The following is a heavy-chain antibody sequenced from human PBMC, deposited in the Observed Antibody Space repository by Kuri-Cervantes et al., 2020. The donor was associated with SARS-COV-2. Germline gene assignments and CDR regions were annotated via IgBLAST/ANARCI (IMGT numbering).Heavy chain of an antibody. V-gene: IGHV3-30*02. CDR3: ATVPGSGIAVAAPFDY. D-gene: IGHD6-19*01. J-gene: IGHJ4*02. Sequence: GESLKISCAASGFTFSSYGMHWVRQAPDKGLEWVAVIWYDGSNKYYADSVKGRFTISRDNSKNTLYLQMNSLRAEDTAVYYCATVPGSGIAVAAPFDYWGQGTLVTVSS. CDR1: GFTFSSYG. CDR2: IWYDGSNK.